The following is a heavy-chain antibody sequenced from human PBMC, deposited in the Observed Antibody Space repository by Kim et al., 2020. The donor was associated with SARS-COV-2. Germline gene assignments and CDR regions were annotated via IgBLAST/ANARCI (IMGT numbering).Heavy chain of an antibody. D-gene: IGHD1-26*01. V-gene: IGHV1-18*01. Sequence: ASVKVSCKASGYTFTSYGISWVRQAPGQGLEWMGWISAYNGNTNYAQKLQGRVTMTTDTSTSTAYMELRSLRSDDTAVYYCARATPLWEPHLGLDYWGQGTLVTVSS. J-gene: IGHJ4*02. CDR1: GYTFTSYG. CDR2: ISAYNGNT. CDR3: ARATPLWEPHLGLDY.